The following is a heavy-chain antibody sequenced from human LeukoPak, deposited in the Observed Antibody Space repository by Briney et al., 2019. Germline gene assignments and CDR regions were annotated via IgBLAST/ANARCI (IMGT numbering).Heavy chain of an antibody. Sequence: SETLSLTCAVYGGSFSGYYWSWIRQPPGKGLEWIGEINHSGSTNYNPSLKSRVTISVDTSKNQFSLKLSSVTAADTAVYYCAPRVEQLGDFDPWGQGTLVTVSS. V-gene: IGHV4-34*01. CDR2: INHSGST. D-gene: IGHD6-6*01. J-gene: IGHJ5*02. CDR3: APRVEQLGDFDP. CDR1: GGSFSGYY.